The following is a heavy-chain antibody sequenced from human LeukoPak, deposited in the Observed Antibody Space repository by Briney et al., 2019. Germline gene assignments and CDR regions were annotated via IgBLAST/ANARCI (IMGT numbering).Heavy chain of an antibody. CDR2: IYSGGST. Sequence: GSLRLSCAASGFTVSSNYMSWVRQAPGKGLEWVSVIYSGGSTYYADSVKGRFTISRDNSKNTLYLQMNSLRAEDTAVYYCARDQLGDWYFDLWGRGTLVTVSS. V-gene: IGHV3-53*01. CDR1: GFTVSSNY. D-gene: IGHD1-1*01. J-gene: IGHJ2*01. CDR3: ARDQLGDWYFDL.